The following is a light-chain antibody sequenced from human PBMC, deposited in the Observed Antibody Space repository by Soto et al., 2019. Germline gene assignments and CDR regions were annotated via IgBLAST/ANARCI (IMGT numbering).Light chain of an antibody. Sequence: QSVLTQPPSASGSPGQSVTISCTGTSTDLGGYNYVSWYQQHPGKAPKLMIYEVNLRPSGVPDRISGSRSGSSASLAISGLQPEDEGFYYCAAWDDSLNAWVFGGGTKVTVL. CDR1: STDLGGYNY. J-gene: IGLJ3*02. V-gene: IGLV2-8*01. CDR2: EVN. CDR3: AAWDDSLNAWV.